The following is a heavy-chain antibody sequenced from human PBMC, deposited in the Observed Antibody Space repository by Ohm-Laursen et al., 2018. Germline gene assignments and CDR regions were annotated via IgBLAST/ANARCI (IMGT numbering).Heavy chain of an antibody. CDR3: AKDRSGSALSDGIEY. V-gene: IGHV3-30*18. CDR2: ISYDGSNK. Sequence: SLRLSCSASGFTFSSYGMHWVRQAPGKGLEWVAVISYDGSNKYYADSVKGRFTISRDNSKNTLYLQMNSLRAEDTAVYYCAKDRSGSALSDGIEYWGQGTLVTVSS. J-gene: IGHJ4*02. D-gene: IGHD1-26*01. CDR1: GFTFSSYG.